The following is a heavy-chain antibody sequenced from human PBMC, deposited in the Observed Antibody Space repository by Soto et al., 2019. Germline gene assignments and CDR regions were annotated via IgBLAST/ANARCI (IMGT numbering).Heavy chain of an antibody. CDR3: ATSGHEYRSSSFYSGMDV. Sequence: ASVKVSCKASGGTFSSYAISWVRQAPGQGLEWMGGIIPIFGTANYAQKFQGRVTITADKSTSTAYMELSSLRSEDTAVYYCATSGHEYRSSSFYSGMDVCGQGTTVTVSS. CDR1: GGTFSSYA. J-gene: IGHJ6*02. CDR2: IIPIFGTA. V-gene: IGHV1-69*06. D-gene: IGHD6-6*01.